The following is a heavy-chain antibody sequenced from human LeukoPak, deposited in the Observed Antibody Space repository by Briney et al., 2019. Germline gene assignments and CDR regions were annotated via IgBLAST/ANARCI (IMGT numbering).Heavy chain of an antibody. V-gene: IGHV3-33*01. CDR3: ARGPSGWHLDY. CDR1: GFTFSSYG. J-gene: IGHJ4*02. Sequence: QSGGSLRLSCAASGFTFSSYGMHWVRQAPGKVLEWVAVIWYDGSNKYYADSVKGRFTISRDNAKNSLYLQMNSLRAEDTAVYYCARGPSGWHLDYWGQGTLVTVSS. CDR2: IWYDGSNK. D-gene: IGHD6-19*01.